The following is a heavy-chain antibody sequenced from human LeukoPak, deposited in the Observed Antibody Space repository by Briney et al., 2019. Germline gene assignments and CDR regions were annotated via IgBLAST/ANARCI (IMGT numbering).Heavy chain of an antibody. CDR1: GFTFSDYY. J-gene: IGHJ4*02. CDR3: ARGGVPASFWDY. CDR2: INWNGGST. D-gene: IGHD2-2*01. V-gene: IGHV3-20*01. Sequence: GGSLRLSCAASGFTFSDYYMSWVRQAPGKGLEWVSGINWNGGSTGYADSVKGRFTISRDNAKNSLYLQMNSLRAEDTALYHCARGGVPASFWDYWGQGTLVTVSS.